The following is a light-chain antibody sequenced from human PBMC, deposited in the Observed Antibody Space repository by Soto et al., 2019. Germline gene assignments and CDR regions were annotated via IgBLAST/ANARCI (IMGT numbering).Light chain of an antibody. CDR1: SSDVGGYNY. CDR3: SSYTSTSTRV. J-gene: IGLJ1*01. V-gene: IGLV2-14*01. Sequence: QPVLTQPASVSGAPGQSITISCTGTSSDVGGYNYVSWYQQHPGKAPKLIIYDVSNRPSGVFNRFSGSKSGNTASLTISGLQAEDEADYYCSSYTSTSTRVFGTGTKLTVL. CDR2: DVS.